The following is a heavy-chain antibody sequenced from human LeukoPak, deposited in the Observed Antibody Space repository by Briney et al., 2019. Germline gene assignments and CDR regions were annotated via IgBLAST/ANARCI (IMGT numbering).Heavy chain of an antibody. Sequence: GGSLRLSCAASGFTFSSYAMHWVRQAPGKGLEWVAVISYDGSNKYYAGSVKGRFTISRDNSKNTLYLQMNSLRAEDTAVYYCARDDYGDYVPPGWFDPWGQGTLVTVSS. J-gene: IGHJ5*02. D-gene: IGHD4-17*01. V-gene: IGHV3-30-3*01. CDR2: ISYDGSNK. CDR3: ARDDYGDYVPPGWFDP. CDR1: GFTFSSYA.